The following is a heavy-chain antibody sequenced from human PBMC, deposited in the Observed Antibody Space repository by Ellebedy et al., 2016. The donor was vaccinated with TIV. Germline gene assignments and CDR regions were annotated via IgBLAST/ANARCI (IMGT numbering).Heavy chain of an antibody. V-gene: IGHV3-64D*09. D-gene: IGHD1-26*01. Sequence: PGGSLRLSCSASGFTFSTYAMDWVRQAPGKGLEYVSAISSHGAYTYYADSVKGRFTISRDNSNHTVYLQMSSLRPEDTDVYYCVRDPGVGVGASYFDSWGQGSLVTVSS. CDR3: VRDPGVGVGASYFDS. CDR1: GFTFSTYA. J-gene: IGHJ4*02. CDR2: ISSHGAYT.